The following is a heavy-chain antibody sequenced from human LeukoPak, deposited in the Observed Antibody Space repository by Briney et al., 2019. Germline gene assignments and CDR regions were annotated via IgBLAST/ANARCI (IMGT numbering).Heavy chain of an antibody. V-gene: IGHV3-13*01. Sequence: PGGSLRLSCAASGFTFSSYDMHWVRQATGKGLEWVSAIGTAGDTYYPGSVKGRFTISIENAKNSLYLQMNSLRAGDTAVYYCARGYYGSGSYFFYGMDVWGQGTTVTVSS. CDR2: IGTAGDT. CDR3: ARGYYGSGSYFFYGMDV. CDR1: GFTFSSYD. J-gene: IGHJ6*02. D-gene: IGHD3-10*01.